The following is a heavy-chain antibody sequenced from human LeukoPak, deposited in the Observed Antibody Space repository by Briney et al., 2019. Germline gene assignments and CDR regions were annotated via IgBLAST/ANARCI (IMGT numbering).Heavy chain of an antibody. J-gene: IGHJ5*02. V-gene: IGHV1-69*06. CDR3: ARLAGIAAAGTLGWFDP. D-gene: IGHD6-13*01. CDR1: GGTFSSYA. Sequence: SVKVSCRASGGTFSSYAISWVRQAPGQGLEWMGGIIPIFGTANYAQKFQGRVTITADKSTSTAYMELSSLRSEDTAVYYCARLAGIAAAGTLGWFDPWGQGTLVTVSS. CDR2: IIPIFGTA.